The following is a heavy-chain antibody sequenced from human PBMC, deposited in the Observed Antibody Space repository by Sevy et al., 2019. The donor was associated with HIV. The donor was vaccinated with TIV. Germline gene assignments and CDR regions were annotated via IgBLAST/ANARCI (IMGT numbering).Heavy chain of an antibody. CDR2: IHSGGNT. V-gene: IGHV3-53*01. CDR1: GFSVSTNY. D-gene: IGHD5-12*01. J-gene: IGHJ4*02. Sequence: GGSLRLSCAASGFSVSTNYMSWVRQAPGKGLEWVSAIHSGGNTYYADSVKGRFTISRDNSKNTVYLQINSLRAEDTAVYYCARETLSGYNLWGQGTLVTVSS. CDR3: ARETLSGYNL.